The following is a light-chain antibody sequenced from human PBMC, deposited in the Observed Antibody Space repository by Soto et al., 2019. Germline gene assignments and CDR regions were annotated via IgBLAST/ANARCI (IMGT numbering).Light chain of an antibody. Sequence: AIRMTQSPSSFSASTGDRVSITCRASQGISSYLAWYQQKPGKAPKLLIYAASTLQSGVPSRFSGSGSGTDFTLTISCLQSEDFATNYCQQYYSYFTFGGGTKVEIK. CDR1: QGISSY. CDR2: AAS. V-gene: IGKV1-8*01. J-gene: IGKJ4*01. CDR3: QQYYSYFT.